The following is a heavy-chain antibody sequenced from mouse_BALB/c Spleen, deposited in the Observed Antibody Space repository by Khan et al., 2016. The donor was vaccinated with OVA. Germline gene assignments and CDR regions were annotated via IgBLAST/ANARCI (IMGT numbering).Heavy chain of an antibody. D-gene: IGHD2-14*01. Sequence: EVKLLESGGGLVQPGGSLKLSCAASGFDFSRYWMSWVRQAPGKGLEWIGEINPDSSTINYTPSLKDKFIISRDTANNTPYLQLSNVRSEDTALYYCERTYRYDGRAWFAYWGQGTLVTVSA. CDR1: GFDFSRYW. V-gene: IGHV4-1*02. CDR2: INPDSSTI. CDR3: ERTYRYDGRAWFAY. J-gene: IGHJ3*01.